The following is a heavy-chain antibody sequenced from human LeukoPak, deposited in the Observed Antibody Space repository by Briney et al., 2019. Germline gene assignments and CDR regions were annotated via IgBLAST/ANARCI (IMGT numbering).Heavy chain of an antibody. Sequence: ASVKVSCKASGYTFTSYYMHWVRQAPGQGLEWMGIINPSGGSTSYAQKFQGRVTMTRDMSTSTVYMELSSLRSEDTAVYFCASSQLGQEYYYYMDVWGTGTTVTVSS. J-gene: IGHJ6*03. CDR1: GYTFTSYY. D-gene: IGHD6-6*01. V-gene: IGHV1-46*01. CDR2: INPSGGST. CDR3: ASSQLGQEYYYYMDV.